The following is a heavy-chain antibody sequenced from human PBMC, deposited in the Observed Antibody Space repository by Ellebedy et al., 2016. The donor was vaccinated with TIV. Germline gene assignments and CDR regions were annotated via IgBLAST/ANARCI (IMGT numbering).Heavy chain of an antibody. CDR1: GFTFSSYA. J-gene: IGHJ4*02. Sequence: GGSLRLSCAASGFTFSSYAMSWVRQGPGKGLEWVSSISGSGGSTYYADSVRGRFSISSDNSKNTLFLQVNSPRAEDTAVYYCAKDVNSLPDYYFDYWGQGSLVTVSS. D-gene: IGHD5-18*01. CDR3: AKDVNSLPDYYFDY. CDR2: ISGSGGST. V-gene: IGHV3-23*01.